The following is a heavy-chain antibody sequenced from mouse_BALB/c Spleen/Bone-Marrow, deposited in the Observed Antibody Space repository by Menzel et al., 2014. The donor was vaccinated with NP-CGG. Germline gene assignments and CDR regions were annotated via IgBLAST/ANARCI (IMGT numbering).Heavy chain of an antibody. Sequence: EVQLVESGPELVKPGASMKISCKASGYSFTGYTMNWVKQSHGKNLEWIGLINPYNGGTSYNQKFKGKATLTVDKSYSPAFIEIISLTSEDSAVYYCARGYGSSYWSIDVWGAGTTVTVSS. CDR3: ARGYGSSYWSIDV. CDR2: INPYNGGT. D-gene: IGHD1-1*01. CDR1: GYSFTGYT. V-gene: IGHV1S135*01. J-gene: IGHJ1*01.